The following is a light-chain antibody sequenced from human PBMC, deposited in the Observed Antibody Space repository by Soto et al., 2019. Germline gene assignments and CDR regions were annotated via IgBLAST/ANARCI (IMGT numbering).Light chain of an antibody. CDR2: GAS. J-gene: IGKJ3*01. V-gene: IGKV3-20*01. CDR3: QQYGCSQLFT. Sequence: EFVLTQSPGTLSLSPGERATLSCRAGQSVSSDYLAWYQQKPGQAPRLLIYGASSRATGIPDRFRGSGSASHSTLTISPLEPEDFAVYYCQQYGCSQLFTFGPGTKVDIK. CDR1: QSVSSDY.